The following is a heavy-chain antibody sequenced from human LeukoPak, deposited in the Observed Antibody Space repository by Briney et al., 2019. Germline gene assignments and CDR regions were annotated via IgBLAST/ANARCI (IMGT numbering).Heavy chain of an antibody. Sequence: GGSLRLSCAASGFTFSSYSMNWVRQAPGKGLEWVSYISSSSSTIYYADSVKGRFTISRDNAKNSLYLQMNSLRAEDTAVYYCARDHTGGFDPWGQGTLVTVSS. CDR1: GFTFSSYS. D-gene: IGHD7-27*01. CDR2: ISSSSSTI. V-gene: IGHV3-48*01. J-gene: IGHJ5*02. CDR3: ARDHTGGFDP.